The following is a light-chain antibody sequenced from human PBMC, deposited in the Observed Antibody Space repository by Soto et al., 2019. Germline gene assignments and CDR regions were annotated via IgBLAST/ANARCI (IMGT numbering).Light chain of an antibody. V-gene: IGKV3-11*01. J-gene: IGKJ1*01. CDR3: QQSSNWPPWT. Sequence: EIVLTQSPATLSLSPGERATLSCRASQSVSSYLASYQQKPGQAPRLLIYDASNRATGIPARFSGSGSGTDFTLTISSLEPEDFAVYYCQQSSNWPPWTFGQGTKVEIQ. CDR1: QSVSSY. CDR2: DAS.